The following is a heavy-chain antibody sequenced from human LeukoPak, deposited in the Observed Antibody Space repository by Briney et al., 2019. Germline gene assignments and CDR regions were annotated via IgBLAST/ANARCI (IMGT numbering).Heavy chain of an antibody. CDR2: IYYSGST. V-gene: IGHV4-31*03. Sequence: PSETLSLTCTVSGGSISSGGYYWSWIRQHPGKGLEWIGYIYYSGSTYYDPSLKSRVTISVDTSKNQFSLKLSSVTAADTAVYYCARVRGSGPDYWGQGTLVTVSS. CDR3: ARVRGSGPDY. D-gene: IGHD3-10*01. J-gene: IGHJ4*02. CDR1: GGSISSGGYY.